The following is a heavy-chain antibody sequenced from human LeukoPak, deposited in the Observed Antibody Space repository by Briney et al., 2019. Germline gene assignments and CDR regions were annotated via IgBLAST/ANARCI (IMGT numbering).Heavy chain of an antibody. V-gene: IGHV5-51*01. J-gene: IGHJ4*02. Sequence: GGSLKISCKGSGYSFTSYWIGWVRQMPGKGLECMGVIYPGDSDTRYSPSFQGQVTISADKSISTAYLQWSSLKASDTAMYYCARHRGGFGYSFDYWGQGTLVTVSS. D-gene: IGHD3-16*01. CDR3: ARHRGGFGYSFDY. CDR1: GYSFTSYW. CDR2: IYPGDSDT.